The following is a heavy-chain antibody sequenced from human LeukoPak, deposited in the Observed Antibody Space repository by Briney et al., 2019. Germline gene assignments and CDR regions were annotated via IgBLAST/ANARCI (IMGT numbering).Heavy chain of an antibody. D-gene: IGHD5-12*01. CDR3: ARSSGYSGYDPNFYYYGMDV. CDR2: ISSSSSYI. J-gene: IGHJ6*02. CDR1: GFTFSSYS. Sequence: GGSLRLSCAASGFTFSSYSMNWVRRAPGKGLEWVSSISSSSSYIYYADSVKGRFTISRDNAKNSLYLQMNSLRAEDTAVYYCARSSGYSGYDPNFYYYGMDVWGQGTTVTVSS. V-gene: IGHV3-21*01.